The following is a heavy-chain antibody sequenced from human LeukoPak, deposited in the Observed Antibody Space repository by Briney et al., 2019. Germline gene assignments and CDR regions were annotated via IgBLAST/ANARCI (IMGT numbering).Heavy chain of an antibody. CDR3: ARGMATIDGYYYYMDV. CDR1: GFTFGDYA. V-gene: IGHV3-21*01. Sequence: GGSLRLSCTASGFTFGDYAMSWVRQAPGKGLEWVSSISSSSSYIYYADSVKGRFTISRDNAKNSLYLQMNSLRAEDTAVYYCARGMATIDGYYYYMDVWGKGTTVTVSS. J-gene: IGHJ6*03. CDR2: ISSSSSYI. D-gene: IGHD5-24*01.